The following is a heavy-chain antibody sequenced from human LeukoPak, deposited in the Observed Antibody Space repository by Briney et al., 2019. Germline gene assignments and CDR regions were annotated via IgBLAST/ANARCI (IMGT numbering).Heavy chain of an antibody. CDR3: ATKQWLAPPPDS. Sequence: PGGSLRLSCAASGFTFSKYWMLWVRQAPGKGLESVSRINTDGTVTTYADSVKGRFTVSRDNAENTMFLQTNSVRDEDTAVYYCATKQWLAPPPDSWGQGTPVTVSS. J-gene: IGHJ4*02. V-gene: IGHV3-74*01. D-gene: IGHD6-19*01. CDR1: GFTFSKYW. CDR2: INTDGTVT.